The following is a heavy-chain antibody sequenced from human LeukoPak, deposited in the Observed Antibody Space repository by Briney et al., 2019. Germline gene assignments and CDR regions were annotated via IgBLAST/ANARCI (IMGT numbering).Heavy chain of an antibody. D-gene: IGHD5-18*01. CDR2: ISYAGSSK. J-gene: IGHJ4*02. Sequence: GGSLRLSCAASGFSFSSYGMHWVRQAPGKGLEWVAVISYAGSSKLYADSVKGRFTLSRDNSKNTLYLQMNSLSAEGTAVYYCARNGYSYGSLDYFDYWGQGTLVTVSS. CDR3: ARNGYSYGSLDYFDY. V-gene: IGHV3-30*03. CDR1: GFSFSSYG.